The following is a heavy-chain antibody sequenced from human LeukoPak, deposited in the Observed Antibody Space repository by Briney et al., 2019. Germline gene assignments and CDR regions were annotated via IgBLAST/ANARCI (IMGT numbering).Heavy chain of an antibody. CDR1: GYTFTSYA. CDR3: ARDHDGSGSYPHGANWFAP. J-gene: IGHJ5*02. D-gene: IGHD3-10*01. CDR2: INAGNGNT. Sequence: ASVKFSCKASGYTFTSYAMHWVRQAPGQRLEWMGWINAGNGNTKYSQKFQGRVTITRDTSASTAYMELSSLRSEDTAVYYCARDHDGSGSYPHGANWFAPWGQGTLVTVSS. V-gene: IGHV1-3*01.